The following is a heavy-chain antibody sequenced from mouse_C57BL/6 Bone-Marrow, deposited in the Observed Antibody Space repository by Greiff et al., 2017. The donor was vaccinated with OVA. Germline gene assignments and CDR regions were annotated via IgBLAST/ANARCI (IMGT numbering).Heavy chain of an antibody. Sequence: VQLQESGPGLVKPSQSLSLTCSVTGYSITSGYYWNWIRQFPGNKLEWMGYISYDGSNNYNPSLKNRIPITRDTSKHQFFLKLNSVTTEDTSTYYCARGAGKNYYAMDYWGQGTSVTVSS. CDR3: ARGAGKNYYAMDY. CDR1: GYSITSGYY. CDR2: ISYDGSN. J-gene: IGHJ4*01. V-gene: IGHV3-6*01. D-gene: IGHD2-1*01.